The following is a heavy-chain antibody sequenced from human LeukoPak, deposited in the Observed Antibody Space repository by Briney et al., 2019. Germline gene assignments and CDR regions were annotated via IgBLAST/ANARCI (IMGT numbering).Heavy chain of an antibody. Sequence: PSETLSLTCTVFNDSISSATYYWGWIRQPPGKGLEWIVSIYYSGSTYYSPSLKSRVTISVDMSKSHFSLKLNSVTAADTAVYYCARHSSGWYSPFDDWGQGTLVTVSS. CDR3: ARHSSGWYSPFDD. CDR2: IYYSGST. D-gene: IGHD6-19*01. CDR1: NDSISSATYY. V-gene: IGHV4-39*01. J-gene: IGHJ4*02.